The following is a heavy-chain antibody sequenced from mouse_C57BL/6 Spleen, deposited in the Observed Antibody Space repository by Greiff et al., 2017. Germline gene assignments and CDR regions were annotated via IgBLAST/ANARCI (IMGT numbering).Heavy chain of an antibody. CDR2: IYPSDSET. V-gene: IGHV1-61*01. Sequence: QVQLKQPGAELVRPGSSVKLSCKASGYTFTSYWMDWVKQRPGQGLEWIGNIYPSDSETHYNQKFKDKATLTVDKSSSTAYIQLSSLTSDDSAVYYCARGSWDIHFDYWGQGTTLTVAS. D-gene: IGHD4-1*01. CDR3: ARGSWDIHFDY. CDR1: GYTFTSYW. J-gene: IGHJ2*01.